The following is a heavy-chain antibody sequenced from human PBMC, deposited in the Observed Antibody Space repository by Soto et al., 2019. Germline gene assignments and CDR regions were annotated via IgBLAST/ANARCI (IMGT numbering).Heavy chain of an antibody. CDR2: ISAYNGNT. V-gene: IGHV1-18*01. CDR1: GYTFTSYG. D-gene: IGHD6-6*01. CDR3: ARDGVVDSSSPDYYYYMEV. J-gene: IGHJ6*03. Sequence: QVPLVQSGAEVKKPGASVKVSCKASGYTFTSYGISWVRQAPGQGLEWMGWISAYNGNTNYAQKLQGRVTMTTDTSTSTAYMELRSLRSDDTAVYYCARDGVVDSSSPDYYYYMEVWGKGTTVTVSS.